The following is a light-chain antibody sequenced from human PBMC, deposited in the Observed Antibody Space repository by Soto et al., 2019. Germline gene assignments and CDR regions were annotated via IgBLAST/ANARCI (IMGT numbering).Light chain of an antibody. Sequence: QAALTQPPSLSGYPGQSMTMSCTGAGSDVGGYIYVSWYQQHPGKAPKFMIYDVSNRPSGVSNRFSGSKSGNTASLTISGLQAEDEADYYCSSYTTSNTRQIVFGTGTKVTVL. J-gene: IGLJ1*01. CDR2: DVS. V-gene: IGLV2-14*01. CDR3: SSYTTSNTRQIV. CDR1: GSDVGGYIY.